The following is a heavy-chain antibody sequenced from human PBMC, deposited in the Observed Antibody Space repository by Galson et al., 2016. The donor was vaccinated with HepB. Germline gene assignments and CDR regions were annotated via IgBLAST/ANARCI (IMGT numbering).Heavy chain of an antibody. V-gene: IGHV4-59*13. Sequence: SETLSLTCTVSGGSISGYYWSWIRQPPGKGLEWIGYIYHSGRTIYNPSLKSRVTISIDTSRNQFSLRLNSVTAADTAVYYCARDGTMFGVAAHWFDPWGQGTLVTVSS. CDR2: IYHSGRT. J-gene: IGHJ5*02. D-gene: IGHD3-3*01. CDR3: ARDGTMFGVAAHWFDP. CDR1: GGSISGYY.